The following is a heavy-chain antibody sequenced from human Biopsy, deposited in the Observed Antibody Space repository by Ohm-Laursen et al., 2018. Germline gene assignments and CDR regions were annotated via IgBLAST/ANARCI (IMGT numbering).Heavy chain of an antibody. D-gene: IGHD2-15*01. Sequence: GTLSLTCTVSGVYITAYYWSWIRQPPGKGLECIGNIHHSGSTNYNPSLKSRLTISVDTSKNQFSLKLSSVTAADTAVYYCARMDCSGGSCHYYSYGMDVWGQGTTVTVSS. CDR3: ARMDCSGGSCHYYSYGMDV. CDR2: IHHSGST. CDR1: GVYITAYY. V-gene: IGHV4-4*09. J-gene: IGHJ6*02.